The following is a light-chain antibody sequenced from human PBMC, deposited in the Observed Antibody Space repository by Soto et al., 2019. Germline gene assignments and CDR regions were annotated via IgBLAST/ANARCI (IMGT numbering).Light chain of an antibody. V-gene: IGKV3-20*01. Sequence: EIVLTQSPGTLSLSPGERATLSCRASQSVSNNYLAWYQQKPGQAPRLLIYGASRRATGIPDRFSGRESGTDFTLTITTLEPEDSAVYFCQQYASSPYTFGQGPRWIS. CDR2: GAS. J-gene: IGKJ3*01. CDR3: QQYASSPYT. CDR1: QSVSNNY.